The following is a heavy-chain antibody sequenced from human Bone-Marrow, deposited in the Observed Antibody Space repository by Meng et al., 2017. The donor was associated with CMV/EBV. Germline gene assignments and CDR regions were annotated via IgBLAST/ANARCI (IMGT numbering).Heavy chain of an antibody. J-gene: IGHJ6*04. V-gene: IGHV1-18*01. CDR1: GYTFTSYG. D-gene: IGHD3-3*01. CDR3: AKTGSDFWSCYYPLTYGMDV. CDR2: ISAYNGNT. Sequence: ASVKVSCKASGYTFTSYGISWVRQAPGQGLEWMGWISAYNGNTNYAQKLQGRVTMTTDTSTSTPYLELRLLRSEDTAVYYCAKTGSDFWSCYYPLTYGMDVWGKGTTVTVSS.